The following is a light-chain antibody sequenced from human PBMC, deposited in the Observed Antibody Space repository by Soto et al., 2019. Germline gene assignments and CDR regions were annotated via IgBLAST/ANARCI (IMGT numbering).Light chain of an antibody. CDR1: TGAVTSGPY. CDR3: LLSYSGASRGV. V-gene: IGLV7-46*01. J-gene: IGLJ2*01. CDR2: DTS. Sequence: QAVVTQAPSLTVSPGGTVTLTCGSSTGAVTSGPYPYWFQQKPGQAPRTLIYDTSNKHSWTPARFSGSLLGVKAALTLSGAQPEDEAEYYCLLSYSGASRGVFGGGTKLTVL.